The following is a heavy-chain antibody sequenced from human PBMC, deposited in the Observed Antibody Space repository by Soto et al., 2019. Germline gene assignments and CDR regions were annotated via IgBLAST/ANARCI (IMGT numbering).Heavy chain of an antibody. CDR2: INHSGST. CDR1: GGSFSGYY. V-gene: IGHV4-34*01. CDR3: ARGPPADGRRWGLYRPLGMDV. J-gene: IGHJ6*02. Sequence: PSETLSLTCAVYGGSFSGYYWSWIRQPPGKGLEWIGEINHSGSTNYNPSLKSRVTISVDTSKNQFSLKLSSVTAADTAVYYCARGPPADGRRWGLYRPLGMDVWGQGTTVTVSS. D-gene: IGHD6-13*01.